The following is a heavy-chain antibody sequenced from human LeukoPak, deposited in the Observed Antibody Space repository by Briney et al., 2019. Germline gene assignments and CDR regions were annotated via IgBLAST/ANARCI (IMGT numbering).Heavy chain of an antibody. V-gene: IGHV4-38-2*02. Sequence: SETLSLTCTVSSFSIRSGYYWGWIRQPPGKGLEWIGTIYHSGSTYYNPSLKSRVTMSVDTSKNQFSLKVFSVSAADTGVYYCARVVVRGGNDYWGQGTLVTVSS. CDR2: IYHSGST. CDR3: ARVVVRGGNDY. CDR1: SFSIRSGYY. D-gene: IGHD3-10*01. J-gene: IGHJ4*02.